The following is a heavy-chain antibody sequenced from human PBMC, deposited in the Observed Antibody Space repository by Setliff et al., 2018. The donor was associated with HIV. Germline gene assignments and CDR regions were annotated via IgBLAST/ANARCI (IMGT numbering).Heavy chain of an antibody. CDR2: FDPEYDKT. Sequence: ASVKVSCKVSGYTLTELSVHWVRQAPGKGLEWMGGFDPEYDKTFYAQKFQGRVTMSEDTSTDTAYMELTSLRSEDTAVYYCATRAYDSSGYLRSRVSGAAFDIWGQGTMVTVSS. D-gene: IGHD3-22*01. CDR3: ATRAYDSSGYLRSRVSGAAFDI. V-gene: IGHV1-24*01. J-gene: IGHJ3*02. CDR1: GYTLTELS.